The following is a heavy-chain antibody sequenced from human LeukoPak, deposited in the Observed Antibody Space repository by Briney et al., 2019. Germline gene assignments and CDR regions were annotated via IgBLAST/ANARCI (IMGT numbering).Heavy chain of an antibody. CDR3: AKVSWPNMITFGGVITRAFDI. CDR1: GFTFSSYT. V-gene: IGHV3-64*01. J-gene: IGHJ3*02. CDR2: ISNNGDKT. D-gene: IGHD3-16*02. Sequence: PGGSLRLSCAASGFTFSSYTMYWVRQAPGKGLEYVSGISNNGDKTFYANSVKGRFTISRDNSKNTLYLQMNSLRAEDTAVYYCAKVSWPNMITFGGVITRAFDIWGQGTMVTVSS.